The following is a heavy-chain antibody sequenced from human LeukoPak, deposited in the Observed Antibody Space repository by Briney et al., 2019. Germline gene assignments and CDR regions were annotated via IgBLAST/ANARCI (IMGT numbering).Heavy chain of an antibody. D-gene: IGHD2-15*01. CDR3: ARTPWHVYCHGANCYANWFGP. CDR2: LYWDDDK. J-gene: IGHJ5*02. Sequence: CGPTLVKPTQTLTLTYILSGFSLTEIGVGVCSVPQPPGKALEWLAVLYWDDDKRSRPSLKNTLTITKDPPPNQALLTLTNIDPVDTGTYFCARTPWHVYCHGANCYANWFGPWGQGMLVTVPS. V-gene: IGHV2-5*02. CDR1: GFSLTEIGVG.